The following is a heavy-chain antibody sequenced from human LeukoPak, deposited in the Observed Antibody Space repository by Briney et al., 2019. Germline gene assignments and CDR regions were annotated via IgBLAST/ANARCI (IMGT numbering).Heavy chain of an antibody. V-gene: IGHV4-39*01. CDR1: GGSISSSSYY. Sequence: SETLSLNCTVSGGSISSSSYYWGWIRQPPGKGLEWIGSIYYSGSTYYNPSLKSRVTISVDTSKNQFSLKLSSVTAADTAVYYCARQDSSGWDLDYWGQGTLVTVSS. CDR2: IYYSGST. CDR3: ARQDSSGWDLDY. J-gene: IGHJ4*02. D-gene: IGHD6-19*01.